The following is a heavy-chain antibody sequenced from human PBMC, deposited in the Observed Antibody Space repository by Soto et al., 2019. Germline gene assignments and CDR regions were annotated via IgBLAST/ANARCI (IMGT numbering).Heavy chain of an antibody. J-gene: IGHJ4*02. CDR1: GYTFTSYY. CDR3: ARGDPMTTEPTSFDY. V-gene: IGHV1-46*03. Sequence: GASVKVSCKASGYTFTSYYMHWVRQAPGQGLEWMGIINPSGGSTSYAQKFQGRVTMTRDTSTSTVYMELSSLRSEDTAVYYCARGDPMTTEPTSFDYWGQGTLVTVSS. D-gene: IGHD4-17*01. CDR2: INPSGGST.